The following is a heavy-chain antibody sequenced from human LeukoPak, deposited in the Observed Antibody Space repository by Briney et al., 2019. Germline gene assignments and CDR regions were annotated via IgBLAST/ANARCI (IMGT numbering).Heavy chain of an antibody. CDR1: GGSFSGYY. CDR3: ARRVRGGSYFRY. V-gene: IGHV4-34*01. CDR2: INHSGST. D-gene: IGHD1-26*01. J-gene: IGHJ4*02. Sequence: SGTLSLTCAVYGGSFSGYYWSWIRQPPGKGLEWIGEINHSGSTNYNPSLKSRVTISVDTSKNQFSLKLSSVTAADTAVYYCARRVRGGSYFRYWGQGTLVTVSS.